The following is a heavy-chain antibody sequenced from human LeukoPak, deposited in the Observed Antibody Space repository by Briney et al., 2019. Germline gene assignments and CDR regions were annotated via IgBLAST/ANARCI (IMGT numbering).Heavy chain of an antibody. Sequence: GEALKISCKGSGYSFTSYWISWVRQMPGKGLEWMGRIEPSDSYTNYRPSFQGHVTISADKSISTAYLQWSSLKASDTAMYYCAIQTYYYDSSGYYLEDYWGQGTLVTVSS. CDR2: IEPSDSYT. CDR3: AIQTYYYDSSGYYLEDY. D-gene: IGHD3-22*01. J-gene: IGHJ4*02. V-gene: IGHV5-10-1*01. CDR1: GYSFTSYW.